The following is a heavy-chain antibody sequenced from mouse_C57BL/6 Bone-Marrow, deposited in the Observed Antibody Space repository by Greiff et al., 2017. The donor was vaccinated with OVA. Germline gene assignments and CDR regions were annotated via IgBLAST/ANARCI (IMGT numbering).Heavy chain of an antibody. J-gene: IGHJ4*01. D-gene: IGHD2-4*01. V-gene: IGHV5-12*01. Sequence: EVKLMESGGGLVQPGGSLKLSCAASGFTFSDYYMYWVRQTPEKRLEWVAYISNCGGSTYYPDTVKGRFTISRDNAKNTLYLQMSRLKSEDTAMYYCARRGDYDRGYYAMDYWGQGTSVTVSS. CDR3: ARRGDYDRGYYAMDY. CDR2: ISNCGGST. CDR1: GFTFSDYY.